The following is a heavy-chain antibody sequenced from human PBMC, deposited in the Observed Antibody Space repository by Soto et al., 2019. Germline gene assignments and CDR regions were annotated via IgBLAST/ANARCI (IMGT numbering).Heavy chain of an antibody. CDR2: ISYDGSNK. V-gene: IGHV3-30-3*01. CDR1: GFTFSSYA. Sequence: GGSLRLSXAASGFTFSSYAMHWVRQAPGKGLEWVAVISYDGSNKYYADSVKGRFTISRDNSKNTLYLQMNSLRAEDTAVYYCARDTDDFWSGYPYRSGFDYWGQGTLVTVSS. J-gene: IGHJ4*02. D-gene: IGHD3-3*01. CDR3: ARDTDDFWSGYPYRSGFDY.